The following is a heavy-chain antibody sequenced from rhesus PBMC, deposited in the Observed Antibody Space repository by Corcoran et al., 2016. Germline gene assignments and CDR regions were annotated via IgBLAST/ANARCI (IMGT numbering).Heavy chain of an antibody. D-gene: IGHD5-42*01. CDR2: INPSKGDT. J-gene: IGHJ4*01. V-gene: IGHV1-200*01. Sequence: QVQLVQSGAEVKKPGASVKLSCKASGYTFTSYSINWVRQAPGQGLEWMGWINPSKGDTGYTQKFQGRVTMTRDTSTSTAYVELSSLRSEDTAVYYCVRGRGYSAFDFWGQGVLVTVSS. CDR1: GYTFTSYS. CDR3: VRGRGYSAFDF.